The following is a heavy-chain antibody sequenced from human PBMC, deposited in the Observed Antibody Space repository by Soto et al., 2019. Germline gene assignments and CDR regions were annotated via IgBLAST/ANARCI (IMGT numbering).Heavy chain of an antibody. CDR3: AREDGSSWYYFDY. CDR2: IYHSGST. V-gene: IGHV4-30-2*01. D-gene: IGHD6-6*01. J-gene: IGHJ4*02. CDR1: GGSISSGGYS. Sequence: PSETLSLTCAVSGGSISSGGYSWSWIRQPPGKGLEWIGYIYHSGSTYYSPSLKSRVTISVDRSKNQFSLKLSSVTAADTAVYYCAREDGSSWYYFDYWGQGTLVTVSS.